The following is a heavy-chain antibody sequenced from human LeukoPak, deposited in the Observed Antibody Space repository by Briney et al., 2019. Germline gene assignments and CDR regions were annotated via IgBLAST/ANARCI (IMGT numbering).Heavy chain of an antibody. CDR2: ISSNGGST. D-gene: IGHD2-15*01. J-gene: IGHJ4*02. CDR3: ARAPYCSGGSCYDLDY. V-gene: IGHV3-64*01. Sequence: GGSLRLSCAASGFTFSSYAMHWVRQAPGKGLEYVSTISSNGGSTYYANSVKGRFTISRDNSKNTLYLQMGSLRAEDMAVYYCARAPYCSGGSCYDLDYWGQGTLVTVSS. CDR1: GFTFSSYA.